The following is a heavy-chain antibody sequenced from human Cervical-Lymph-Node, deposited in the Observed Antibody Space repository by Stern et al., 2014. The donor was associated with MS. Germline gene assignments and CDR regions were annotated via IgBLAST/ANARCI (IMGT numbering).Heavy chain of an antibody. V-gene: IGHV2-70*04. CDR1: GFSLSTTGVR. D-gene: IGHD3-22*01. J-gene: IGHJ4*02. Sequence: QVTLKESGPALVKPTQTLTLTCTFSGFSLSTTGVRVSWIRQPPGKALEWLARIDWDDDKFYRTSLKTRLTISKDTSNNQVVLTMTNMDPVDAATYYCARAGDDSFPYFDHWGQGILVTVSS. CDR2: IDWDDDK. CDR3: ARAGDDSFPYFDH.